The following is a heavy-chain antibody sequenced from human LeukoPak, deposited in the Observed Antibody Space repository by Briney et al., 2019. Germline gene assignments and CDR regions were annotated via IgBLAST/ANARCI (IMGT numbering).Heavy chain of an antibody. V-gene: IGHV4-34*01. D-gene: IGHD3-22*01. Sequence: SETLSLTCAVYGGSFSGYYWSWIRQPPGKGLEWIGEINHSGSTNYNPSLKSRVTISVDASKNQFSLKLSSVTAADTAVYYCARVGGYYDSSGYYSYWGQGTLVTVSS. CDR1: GGSFSGYY. CDR3: ARVGGYYDSSGYYSY. CDR2: INHSGST. J-gene: IGHJ4*02.